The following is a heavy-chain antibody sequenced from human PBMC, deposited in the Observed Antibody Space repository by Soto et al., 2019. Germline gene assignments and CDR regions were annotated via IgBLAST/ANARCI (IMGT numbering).Heavy chain of an antibody. D-gene: IGHD5-12*01. CDR2: IKSKTDGGTT. CDR1: GFTFSNAW. J-gene: IGHJ4*02. CDR3: TTDGNIKGYSGYDLLH. Sequence: EVQLVESGGGLVKPGGSLRLSCAASGFTFSNAWMSWVRQAPGKGLEWVGRIKSKTDGGTTDYAAPVKGRFTISRDDSKNTLSLQMSSLKTEDTAVYYCTTDGNIKGYSGYDLLHWGEGTLVTVSS. V-gene: IGHV3-15*01.